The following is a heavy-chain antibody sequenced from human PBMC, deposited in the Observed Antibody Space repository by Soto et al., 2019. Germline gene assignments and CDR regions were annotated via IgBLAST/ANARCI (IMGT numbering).Heavy chain of an antibody. CDR1: GFTFSSYS. D-gene: IGHD2-15*01. Sequence: GGSLRLSCAASGFTFSSYSMSWVRQAPGKGLEWVSAISGSGGSTYYADSVKGRFTISRDNSKNTLYLQMNSLRAEDTAVYYCAKDHQRVAANQDDYWGQGTLVTVSS. CDR3: AKDHQRVAANQDDY. J-gene: IGHJ4*02. V-gene: IGHV3-23*01. CDR2: ISGSGGST.